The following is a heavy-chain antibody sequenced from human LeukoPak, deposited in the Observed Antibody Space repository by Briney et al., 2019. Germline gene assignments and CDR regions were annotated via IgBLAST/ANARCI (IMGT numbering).Heavy chain of an antibody. CDR3: ARESPQDIVVVPAAHFDY. Sequence: PSETLSLTCTVSGGSISSYYWSWIRQPAGKGLEWIGRIYTSGSTNYNPSLKSRVTMSVDTSKIQFSLKLSSVTAADTAVYYCARESPQDIVVVPAAHFDYWGQGTLVTVSS. CDR2: IYTSGST. V-gene: IGHV4-4*07. J-gene: IGHJ4*02. CDR1: GGSISSYY. D-gene: IGHD2-2*01.